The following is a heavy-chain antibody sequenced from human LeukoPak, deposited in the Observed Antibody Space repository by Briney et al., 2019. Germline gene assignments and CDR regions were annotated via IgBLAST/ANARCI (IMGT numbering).Heavy chain of an antibody. CDR2: ISGSGGST. Sequence: GGSLRLSCAASGFTFSSYAMSWVRQAPGKGLEWVSAISGSGGSTYYADSVKGRFTISRDNSKNTLYLQMNSLRAEDTAVYYCAKDRGDIVVVPAATHAFDIWGQGTMVTVSS. J-gene: IGHJ3*02. V-gene: IGHV3-23*01. CDR3: AKDRGDIVVVPAATHAFDI. CDR1: GFTFSSYA. D-gene: IGHD2-2*01.